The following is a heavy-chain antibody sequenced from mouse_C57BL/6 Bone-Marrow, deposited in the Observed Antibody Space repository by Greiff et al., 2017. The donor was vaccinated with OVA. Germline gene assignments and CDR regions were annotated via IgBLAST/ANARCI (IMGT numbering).Heavy chain of an antibody. J-gene: IGHJ1*03. CDR3: ARGCLWYFDV. V-gene: IGHV1-55*01. CDR1: GYTFTSYW. Sequence: QVQLQQPGAELVKPGASVKMSCKASGYTFTSYWINWVKQRPGQGLEWIGDIYPGSGSTNYNEKFKSKATLTVDTSSSTAYMQLSSRTSEDSAVYYCARGCLWYFDVWGTGTTVTVSS. CDR2: IYPGSGST.